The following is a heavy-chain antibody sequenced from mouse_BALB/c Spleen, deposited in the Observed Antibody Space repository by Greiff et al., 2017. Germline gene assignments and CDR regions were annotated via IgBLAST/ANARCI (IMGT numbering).Heavy chain of an antibody. J-gene: IGHJ4*01. D-gene: IGHD2-4*01. Sequence: EVKLMESGPSLVKPSQTLSLTCSVTGDSITSGYWNWIRKFPGNKLEYMGYISYSGSTYYNPSLKSRISITRDTSKNQYYLQLNSVTTEDTATYYCARSGDDYDGYAMDYWGQGTSVTVSS. V-gene: IGHV3-8*02. CDR2: ISYSGST. CDR3: ARSGDDYDGYAMDY. CDR1: GDSITSGY.